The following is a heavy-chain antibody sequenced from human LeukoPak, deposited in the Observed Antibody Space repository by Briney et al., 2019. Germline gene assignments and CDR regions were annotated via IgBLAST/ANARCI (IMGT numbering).Heavy chain of an antibody. V-gene: IGHV3-21*01. CDR3: ARESWDIVVVPAALDY. CDR1: GFTFSSYS. Sequence: GGSPRLSCAASGFTFSSYSMNWVRQAPGKGLEWVSSISSSSSYIYYADSVKGRFTISRDNAKNSLYLQMNSLRAEDTAVYYCARESWDIVVVPAALDYWGQGTLVTVSS. D-gene: IGHD2-2*01. CDR2: ISSSSSYI. J-gene: IGHJ4*02.